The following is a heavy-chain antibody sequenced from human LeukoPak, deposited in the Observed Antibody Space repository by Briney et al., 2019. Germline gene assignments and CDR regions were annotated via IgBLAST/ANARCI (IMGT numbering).Heavy chain of an antibody. Sequence: PGGSLRLSCVASEFTFSSYSMTWVRQAPGKGLEWISYISNGSGNRYYADSVKGRFTISRDNAKNLLYLQMNNLRADDTAVYYCARAAKWEFYHYYMDVWGKGTTVAVSS. CDR3: ARAAKWEFYHYYMDV. J-gene: IGHJ6*03. V-gene: IGHV3-48*01. CDR1: EFTFSSYS. CDR2: ISNGSGNR. D-gene: IGHD1-26*01.